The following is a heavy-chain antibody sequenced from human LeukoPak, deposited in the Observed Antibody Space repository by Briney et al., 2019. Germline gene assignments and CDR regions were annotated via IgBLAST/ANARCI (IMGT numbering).Heavy chain of an antibody. V-gene: IGHV4-39*07. J-gene: IGHJ6*02. D-gene: IGHD6-13*01. CDR2: IYYSGST. CDR1: GGSISSSSYY. CDR3: ARFGYSSSWYHYYYYYGMDV. Sequence: SETLSLTCTVSGGSISSSSYYWGWIRQPPGKGLEWIGSIYYSGSTYYNPSLKSRVTISVDTSKNQFSLKLSSVTAADTAVYYCARFGYSSSWYHYYYYYGMDVWGQGTTVTVSS.